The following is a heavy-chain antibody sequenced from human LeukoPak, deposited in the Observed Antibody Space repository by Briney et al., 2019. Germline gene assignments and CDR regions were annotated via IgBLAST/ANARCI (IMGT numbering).Heavy chain of an antibody. CDR3: ARLGGNWNSPGRDY. CDR2: ISYTGTS. D-gene: IGHD3-10*01. V-gene: IGHV4-59*08. J-gene: IGHJ4*02. CDR1: GGSINGYS. Sequence: SETLSLTCPVSGGSINGYSWTWIRQPPGMRLEWVGHISYTGTSNYNPSLTTRVAISVDTSKNQFSLKLTSVTAADTGMYFCARLGGNWNSPGRDYWGQGTLVTVSS.